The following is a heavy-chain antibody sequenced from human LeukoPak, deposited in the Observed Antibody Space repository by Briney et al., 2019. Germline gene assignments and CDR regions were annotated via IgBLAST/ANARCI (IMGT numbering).Heavy chain of an antibody. CDR3: ARRFDGAAFDY. Sequence: TGGSLRLSCAASGFTFSSYSMNWVRQAPGKGLEWVSSISSSSSYIYYADSVKGRFTISRDNAKNSLYLQMNSLRADDTAVYFCARRFDGAAFDYWGQGTLVTVSS. V-gene: IGHV3-21*04. D-gene: IGHD3-9*01. J-gene: IGHJ4*02. CDR1: GFTFSSYS. CDR2: ISSSSSYI.